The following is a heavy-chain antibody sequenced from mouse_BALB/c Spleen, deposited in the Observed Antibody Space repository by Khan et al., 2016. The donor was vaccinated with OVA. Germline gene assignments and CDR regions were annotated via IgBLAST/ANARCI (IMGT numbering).Heavy chain of an antibody. Sequence: EVKLEESGPGLVKPSQSLSLTCTVTGYSITSNYAWNWIRQFPGNKLEWMGYISYSGSNNYNPSLKSRISITRDTSKNQFFLQWNSVTTDDTATYYWARRNYYGYAMDYWGQGTSITVSS. CDR1: GYSITSNYA. D-gene: IGHD1-1*01. J-gene: IGHJ4*01. CDR3: ARRNYYGYAMDY. CDR2: ISYSGSN. V-gene: IGHV3-2*02.